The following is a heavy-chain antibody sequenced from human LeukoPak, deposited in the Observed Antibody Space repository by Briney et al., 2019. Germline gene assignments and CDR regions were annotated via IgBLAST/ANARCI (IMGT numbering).Heavy chain of an antibody. CDR3: ARRSRPAAGTHDF. V-gene: IGHV3-23*01. CDR2: ISGSGAST. CDR1: DFASSNFA. D-gene: IGHD6-13*01. J-gene: IGHJ4*02. Sequence: GGSLRLSCAASDFASSNFAMSWVRQAPGKGLQWVSSISGSGASTYYADSVKGRFTISRDNSKNTLYLQMNSLRAEDTAVYYCARRSRPAAGTHDFRGQGTLVTVSS.